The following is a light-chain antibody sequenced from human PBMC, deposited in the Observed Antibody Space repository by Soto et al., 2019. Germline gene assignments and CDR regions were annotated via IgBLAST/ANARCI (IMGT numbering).Light chain of an antibody. CDR1: QSVTSNY. CDR2: DAS. CDR3: QQRSNWPSIT. J-gene: IGKJ5*01. V-gene: IGKV3-11*01. Sequence: EIVLTQSPGTLSLSPGERATLSCRASQSVTSNYLAWYQQKPGQAPRLLIYDASNRATGIPARFSGSGSGTDFTLTISSLEPEDFAVYYCQQRSNWPSITFGQGTRL.